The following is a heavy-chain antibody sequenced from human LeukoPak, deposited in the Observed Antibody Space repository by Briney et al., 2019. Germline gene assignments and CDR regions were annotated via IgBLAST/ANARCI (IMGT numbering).Heavy chain of an antibody. V-gene: IGHV3-23*01. CDR2: ISGSGGST. CDR3: AKRPHAFDI. CDR1: GFTFSSCA. Sequence: PGGSLRLSCAASGFTFSSCAMSWVRQAPGKGLEWVSTISGSGGSTYYADSVKGRSTISRDNSKNTLYLQMNSLRAEDTAVYYCAKRPHAFDIWGQGTMVTVSS. J-gene: IGHJ3*02.